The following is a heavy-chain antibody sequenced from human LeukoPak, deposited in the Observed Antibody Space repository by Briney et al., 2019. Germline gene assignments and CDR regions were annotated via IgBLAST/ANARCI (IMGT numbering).Heavy chain of an antibody. J-gene: IGHJ4*02. CDR3: GRDWKLDY. CDR2: ISDNGGDR. CDR1: GFTFSDYY. Sequence: PGGSLRLSCAASGFTFSDYYMSWVRQAPGKGLEWVSAISDNGGDRKYAESVKGRFTISRDNSKSTLFLQLNSLRVEDTAIYYCGRDWKLDYWGQGALVTVSS. D-gene: IGHD1-1*01. V-gene: IGHV3-23*01.